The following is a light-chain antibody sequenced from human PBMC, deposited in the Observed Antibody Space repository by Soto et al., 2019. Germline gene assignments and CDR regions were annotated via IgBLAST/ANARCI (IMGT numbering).Light chain of an antibody. J-gene: IGKJ4*01. CDR1: QSVRNY. CDR2: DAS. V-gene: IGKV3-11*01. CDR3: QQRNSWPLT. Sequence: EIVLTQSPANLSLSPGERATLSCRASQSVRNYLAWYQQIPGQAPRLLIYDASNRATGNPARFSGSGSGTDFTLTISSLEAEDFAVYYCQQRNSWPLTFGGGTKVEI.